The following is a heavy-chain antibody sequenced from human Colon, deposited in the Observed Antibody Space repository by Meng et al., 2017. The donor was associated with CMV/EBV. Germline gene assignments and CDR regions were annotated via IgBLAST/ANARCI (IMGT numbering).Heavy chain of an antibody. CDR1: GFSLSTYE. J-gene: IGHJ6*02. CDR2: ISGSGGTR. V-gene: IGHV3-23*01. Sequence: GESLKISCAASGFSLSTYEMNWVRQAPGKGLEWVSTISGSGGTRDYADSVKGRFTMSRDNSENTVYLQMNSLRDEDTAVYFCAKDLLREIVPGALVLDVWGQGTTVTVSS. D-gene: IGHD5-12*01. CDR3: AKDLLREIVPGALVLDV.